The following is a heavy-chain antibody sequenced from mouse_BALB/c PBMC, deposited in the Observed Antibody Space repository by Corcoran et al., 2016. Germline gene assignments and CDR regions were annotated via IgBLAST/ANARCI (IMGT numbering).Heavy chain of an antibody. D-gene: IGHD2-4*01. J-gene: IGHJ4*01. V-gene: IGHV9-4*02. Sequence: QIQLVQSGPELKKPGETVRISCKASGYTFTTAGMQWVQKMPGKGLKWIGWINTHSGVPKYAEDFKGRFAFSLETSASTAYLQISNLKNEDTATYFCAYYDYDMDVWGQGTSVTVSS. CDR2: INTHSGVP. CDR3: AYYDYDMDV. CDR1: GYTFTTAG.